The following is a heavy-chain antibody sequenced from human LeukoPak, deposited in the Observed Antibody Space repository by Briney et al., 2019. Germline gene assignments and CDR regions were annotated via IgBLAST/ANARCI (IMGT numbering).Heavy chain of an antibody. D-gene: IGHD3-10*01. J-gene: IGHJ4*02. CDR1: GLTFGNYG. CDR3: AEVESSYCRI. Sequence: GGSLRLSCVASGLTFGNYGMNWVRQAPGKGLEWVSSIGGGGYTTYYADSVRGRFTISRDNSKNSMYLQMSSLRAEDTAVYYCAEVESSYCRIWGQGTLVTVSS. CDR2: IGGGGYTT. V-gene: IGHV3-23*01.